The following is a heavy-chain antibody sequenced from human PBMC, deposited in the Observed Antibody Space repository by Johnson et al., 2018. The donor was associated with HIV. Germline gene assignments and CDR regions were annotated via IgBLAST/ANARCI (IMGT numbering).Heavy chain of an antibody. CDR2: ISSNGGST. J-gene: IGHJ3*02. CDR1: VFTFSSYA. Sequence: EVQLVESGGGLVQPGGSLRLSCAASVFTFSSYAMHWVRQAPGKGLEYVSAISSNGGSTYYANSVKGRFTISRDNSKNTLYLQMNSLRAEDTAVYYCARGGGNDAFDIWGQGTMVTVSS. D-gene: IGHD3-16*01. CDR3: ARGGGNDAFDI. V-gene: IGHV3-64*01.